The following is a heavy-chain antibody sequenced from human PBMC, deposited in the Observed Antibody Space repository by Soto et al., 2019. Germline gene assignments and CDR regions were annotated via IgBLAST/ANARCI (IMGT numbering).Heavy chain of an antibody. Sequence: GESLKISCKGSGYSFTTYWIGWVRQLPGQGLEWMGVMFPGDSDTRYSPSFQGQVTMSADPSTNTAYLEWSSLKAADSAMYYCERVTDTSLGTLDVWGQGTTVTVSS. J-gene: IGHJ6*02. D-gene: IGHD2-2*01. CDR2: MFPGDSDT. CDR1: GYSFTTYW. V-gene: IGHV5-51*01. CDR3: ERVTDTSLGTLDV.